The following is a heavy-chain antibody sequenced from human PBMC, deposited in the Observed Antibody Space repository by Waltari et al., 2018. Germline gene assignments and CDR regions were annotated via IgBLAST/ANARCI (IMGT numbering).Heavy chain of an antibody. CDR2: GDPEDGET. CDR3: ARGQWLGDY. J-gene: IGHJ4*02. D-gene: IGHD6-19*01. Sequence: EVQLVQSGAEVKKPGATVKISCKASGYTFIDYCLHWVQHAPGKGLEWMGRGDPEDGETIDAEKFQVRATIIADTSTDTAYMELSSLRSDDTAVYYCARGQWLGDYWGQGTLVTVSS. CDR1: GYTFIDYC. V-gene: IGHV1-69-2*01.